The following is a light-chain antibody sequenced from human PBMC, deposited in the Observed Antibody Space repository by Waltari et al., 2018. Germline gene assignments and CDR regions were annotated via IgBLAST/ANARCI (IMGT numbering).Light chain of an antibody. Sequence: DIVMTQSPESLAVSLGERATINCKSSQSVLYSSNNKNQLAWYQQKPGQPPKLLLYWASTRESGVPDRFSGSGSETDLTLTISSLQAEDVAVYYCHQYYSTPFTFGQGTKLEIK. CDR1: QSVLYSSNNKNQ. V-gene: IGKV4-1*01. CDR2: WAS. CDR3: HQYYSTPFT. J-gene: IGKJ2*01.